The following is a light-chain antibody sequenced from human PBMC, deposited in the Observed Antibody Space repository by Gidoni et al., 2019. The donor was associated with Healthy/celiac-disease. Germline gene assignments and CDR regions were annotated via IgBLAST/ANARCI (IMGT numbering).Light chain of an antibody. CDR3: QQYNSYRT. J-gene: IGKJ1*01. CDR2: KAS. V-gene: IGKV1-5*03. Sequence: DIQMTQSPSTLSASVGDRVTITCLASQSISSWFAWYQQKPGKAPKLLLYKASSLESGVPSRFSGSGSGTEFTLTISSLQPDDFATYYCQQYNSYRTFGQGTKVEIK. CDR1: QSISSW.